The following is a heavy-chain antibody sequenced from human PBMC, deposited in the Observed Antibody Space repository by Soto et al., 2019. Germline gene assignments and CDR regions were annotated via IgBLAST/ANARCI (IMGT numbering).Heavy chain of an antibody. V-gene: IGHV3-23*01. CDR1: GFTFSSYA. Sequence: EVQLLESGGGLVQPGGSLRLSCAASGFTFSSYAMSWVRQAPGKGLEWVSAISGSGGSTYYADSVKGRFTLHRDNAKNALYLQMNSLRAEDTAVYYCEKGDAQWLAHDAFDIWGQGTMVTVSS. J-gene: IGHJ3*02. CDR2: ISGSGGST. D-gene: IGHD6-19*01. CDR3: EKGDAQWLAHDAFDI.